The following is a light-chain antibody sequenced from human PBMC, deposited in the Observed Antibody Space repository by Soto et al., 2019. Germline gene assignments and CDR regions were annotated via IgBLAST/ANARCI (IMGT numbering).Light chain of an antibody. CDR2: GAS. V-gene: IGKV3-20*01. CDR3: QHYVERSTIT. Sequence: EIVMTQSPGTLSLSPGERATLSCRASQSVSSILAWYQQKPGQAPRLLISGASSRATGIPDRFSGSGSGTDFTLTISRLETEDFALYYCQHYVERSTITFGHGTRLEIK. CDR1: QSVSSI. J-gene: IGKJ5*01.